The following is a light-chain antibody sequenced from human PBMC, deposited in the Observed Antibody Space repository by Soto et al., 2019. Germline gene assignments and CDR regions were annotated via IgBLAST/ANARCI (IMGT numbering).Light chain of an antibody. CDR3: QHYNVYYMYT. Sequence: DIQMTQSPSTLSASVGVRVTITCRASQNINNWLAWFQQKPGEAPKLLIYDASTLESGVPSRFSGSGSGTEFTLTISSLQPDDYATYSCQHYNVYYMYTFGQGAKVDIK. CDR1: QNINNW. V-gene: IGKV1-5*01. CDR2: DAS. J-gene: IGKJ2*01.